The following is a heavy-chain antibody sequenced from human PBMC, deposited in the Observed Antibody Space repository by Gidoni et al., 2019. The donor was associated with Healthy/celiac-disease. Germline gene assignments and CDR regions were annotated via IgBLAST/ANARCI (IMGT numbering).Heavy chain of an antibody. V-gene: IGHV3-15*01. CDR2: IKSKTDGGTT. J-gene: IGHJ4*02. Sequence: EVQLVESGGGLVKPGGSLRLSCAASGFTFSNAWMSWVRQAPGKGLEWVGRIKSKTDGGTTDYAAPVKGRFTISRDDSKNTLYLQMNSLKTEDTAVYYCTTDSDTAMDNPTFVPGYFDYWGQGTLVTVSS. CDR3: TTDSDTAMDNPTFVPGYFDY. CDR1: GFTFSNAW. D-gene: IGHD5-18*01.